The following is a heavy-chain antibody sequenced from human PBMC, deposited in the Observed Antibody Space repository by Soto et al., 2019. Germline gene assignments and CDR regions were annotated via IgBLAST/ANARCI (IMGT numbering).Heavy chain of an antibody. J-gene: IGHJ4*02. D-gene: IGHD6-13*01. Sequence: QVQLQESGPGLVKPSETLSLTCTVSGGSISSYYWSWIRQPPGKGLEWIGYIYFSGGTNYNPSLKRRVTISVHTSKNQFPLKLSSVTAADTAVYYCARESRSWYGSIWDYWGQGTLVTVSS. CDR1: GGSISSYY. CDR3: ARESRSWYGSIWDY. V-gene: IGHV4-59*12. CDR2: IYFSGGT.